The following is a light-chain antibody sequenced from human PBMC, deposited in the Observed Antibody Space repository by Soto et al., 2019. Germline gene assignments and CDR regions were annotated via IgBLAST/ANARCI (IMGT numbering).Light chain of an antibody. J-gene: IGLJ2*01. CDR1: SSDVGSYNR. CDR3: SSYTSSSTLV. CDR2: EVS. Sequence: QSVLTQPPSVSGSPGQSVTISCTGTSSDVGSYNRVSWYQQPPGTAPKLMIHEVSNRPSGVPDRFSGSKSVNTASLTISGLQAEDEADYYCSSYTSSSTLVFGGGTKLTVL. V-gene: IGLV2-18*02.